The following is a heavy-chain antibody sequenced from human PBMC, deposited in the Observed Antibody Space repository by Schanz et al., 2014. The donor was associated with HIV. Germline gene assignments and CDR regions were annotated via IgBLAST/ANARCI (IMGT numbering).Heavy chain of an antibody. D-gene: IGHD3-16*01. J-gene: IGHJ4*02. CDR3: ARGTPFLCDY. CDR2: ISSTSTYL. Sequence: EVQLVESGGGLVKPGDSLRLSCAASGFTFSSYTMKWVRQAPGKGLEWVSSISSTSTYLYYADSVKGRFTISRDSARNSLYLQMSSLRAEDTAVYYCARGTPFLCDYWGQGTLVTVSS. V-gene: IGHV3-21*01. CDR1: GFTFSSYT.